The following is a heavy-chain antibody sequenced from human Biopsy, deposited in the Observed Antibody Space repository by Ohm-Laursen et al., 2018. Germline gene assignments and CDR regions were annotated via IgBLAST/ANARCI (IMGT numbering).Heavy chain of an antibody. CDR2: INPHSGTT. CDR1: GYTFTGQY. V-gene: IGHV1-2*02. J-gene: IGHJ1*01. Sequence: ASVKVSCKASGYTFTGQYLHWVRQVPGPGLEWMGWINPHSGTTKFAQDFQGRVTMTRDTSITTAYMELRRLRSDDTAVYYFAKGQDLRGGAEYFQHWGQGALVTVSS. D-gene: IGHD2-15*01. CDR3: AKGQDLRGGAEYFQH.